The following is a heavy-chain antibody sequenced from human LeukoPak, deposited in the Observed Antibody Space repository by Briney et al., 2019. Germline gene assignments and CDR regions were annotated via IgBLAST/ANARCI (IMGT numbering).Heavy chain of an antibody. Sequence: PSETLSLTCAVSGGSISSSNWWSWVRQPPGKGLEWIGEIYHSGSTNYNPSLKSGVTISVDKSKNQFSLKLSSVTAADTAVYYCARTVDCSSTSCFEYFQHWGQGTLVTVSS. CDR2: IYHSGST. J-gene: IGHJ1*01. CDR3: ARTVDCSSTSCFEYFQH. V-gene: IGHV4-4*02. CDR1: GGSISSSNW. D-gene: IGHD2-2*01.